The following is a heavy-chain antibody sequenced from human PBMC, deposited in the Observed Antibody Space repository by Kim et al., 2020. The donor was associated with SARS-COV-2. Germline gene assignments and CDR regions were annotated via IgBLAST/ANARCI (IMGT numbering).Heavy chain of an antibody. CDR1: GFTFSSYA. CDR3: AKDAQRYCSSTSCYAVPQN. D-gene: IGHD2-2*01. Sequence: GGSLRLSCAASGFTFSSYAMSWVRQAPGKGLEWVSAISGSGGSTYYADSVKGRFTISRDNSKNTLYLQMNSLEAEDTAVYYCAKDAQRYCSSTSCYAVPQNWGQGTRVPVSS. CDR2: ISGSGGST. V-gene: IGHV3-23*01. J-gene: IGHJ4*02.